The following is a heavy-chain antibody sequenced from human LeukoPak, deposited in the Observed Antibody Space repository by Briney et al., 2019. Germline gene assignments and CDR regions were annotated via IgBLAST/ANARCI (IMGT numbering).Heavy chain of an antibody. CDR1: GFPFSIYG. Sequence: RPGGSLRLSCAGSGFPFSIYGMNWVRQAPGKGLERVSGISPGGGPTYYADSVKGRFTISRDDSKNTLYLQMNSLRAEDTAVYYCARSREQLTYYDFWSGYSYYYMDVWGKGTTVTVSS. J-gene: IGHJ6*03. D-gene: IGHD3-3*01. V-gene: IGHV3-23*01. CDR2: ISPGGGPT. CDR3: ARSREQLTYYDFWSGYSYYYMDV.